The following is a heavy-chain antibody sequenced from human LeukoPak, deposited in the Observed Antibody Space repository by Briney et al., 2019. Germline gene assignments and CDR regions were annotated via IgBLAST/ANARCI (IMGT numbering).Heavy chain of an antibody. D-gene: IGHD2-8*02. V-gene: IGHV3-23*01. CDR3: AKDHIMWPVGYGNSNYVTVFDY. J-gene: IGHJ4*02. Sequence: PGGSLRLSCAASGFTFSSYAMSWVRQAPGKGLEWVSAISGSGGSTYYADSVKGRFTISRDNSKNTLYLQMNSLRAEDTAVYYCAKDHIMWPVGYGNSNYVTVFDYWGQGTLVTVSS. CDR2: ISGSGGST. CDR1: GFTFSSYA.